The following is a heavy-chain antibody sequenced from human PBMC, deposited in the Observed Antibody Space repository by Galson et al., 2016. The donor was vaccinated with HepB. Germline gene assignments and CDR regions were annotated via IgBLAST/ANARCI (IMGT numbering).Heavy chain of an antibody. D-gene: IGHD4-23*01. J-gene: IGHJ4*02. CDR1: GFTFSTYW. CDR2: INSDGSST. Sequence: SLRLSCAASGFTFSTYWMHWVRQAPGKGLVWVSRINSDGSSTSFADSVKGRFTISRDNAKNTLYLQMNSLRAEDTAVYYCARDLWRGGRIDYWGQGTLVTVSS. CDR3: ARDLWRGGRIDY. V-gene: IGHV3-74*01.